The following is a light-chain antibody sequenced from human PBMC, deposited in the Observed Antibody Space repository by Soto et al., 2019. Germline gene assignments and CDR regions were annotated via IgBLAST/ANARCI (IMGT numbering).Light chain of an antibody. CDR3: QQYAGSLPYT. V-gene: IGKV3-20*01. Sequence: EIVLTQSPGTLSLSPGERATLSCRASQSLSSSYLAWYQQKPAQAPRLLIYGASSRATGIPHISSGSRSGTASPLTISNPEPEDFAVYSCQQYAGSLPYTFGEGTKGVIK. J-gene: IGKJ2*01. CDR2: GAS. CDR1: QSLSSSY.